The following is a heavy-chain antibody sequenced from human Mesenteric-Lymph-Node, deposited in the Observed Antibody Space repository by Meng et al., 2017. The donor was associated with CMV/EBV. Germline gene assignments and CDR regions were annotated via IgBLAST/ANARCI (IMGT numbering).Heavy chain of an antibody. Sequence: LSLTCAASGFTFSSYSMNWVRQAPGKGLEWVSSISSSSSYIYYADSVKGRFTISRDNAKNSLYLQMNSLRAEDTAVYFCAKSSHDIGYLQYCLDHWGQGTLVTVSS. CDR2: ISSSSSYI. CDR1: GFTFSSYS. V-gene: IGHV3-21*01. J-gene: IGHJ4*02. CDR3: AKSSHDIGYLQYCLDH. D-gene: IGHD3-22*01.